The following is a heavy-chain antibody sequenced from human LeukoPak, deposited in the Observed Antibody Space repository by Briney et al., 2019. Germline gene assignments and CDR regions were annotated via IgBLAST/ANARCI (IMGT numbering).Heavy chain of an antibody. CDR1: AGSINSYY. CDR3: AREFPDYYYDSSGYYYGGFDP. J-gene: IGHJ5*02. D-gene: IGHD3-22*01. CDR2: IYYSGST. V-gene: IGHV4-59*12. Sequence: SETLSLTCTVSAGSINSYYCSWIRQPPGKGLEWIGSIYYSGSTNYNPSLKSRVTISVDTSKNQFSLKLSSVTAADTAVYYCAREFPDYYYDSSGYYYGGFDPWGQGTLVTVSS.